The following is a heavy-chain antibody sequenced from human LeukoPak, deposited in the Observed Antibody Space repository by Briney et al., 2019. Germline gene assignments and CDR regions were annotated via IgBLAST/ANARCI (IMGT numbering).Heavy chain of an antibody. V-gene: IGHV3-30*02. D-gene: IGHD2-21*01. CDR3: ARGAINPLLYYFDY. Sequence: GGSLRLSCAASGFTVSSNYMSWVRQAPGKGLEWVAFIRFDGSNKYYADSVKGRFTISRDNSKNTLYLQMNSLRSQDAAVYYCARGAINPLLYYFDYWGQGTLVTVSS. CDR2: IRFDGSNK. CDR1: GFTVSSNY. J-gene: IGHJ4*02.